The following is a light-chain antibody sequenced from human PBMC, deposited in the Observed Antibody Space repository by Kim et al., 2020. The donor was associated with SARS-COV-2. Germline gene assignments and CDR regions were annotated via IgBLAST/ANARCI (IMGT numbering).Light chain of an antibody. J-gene: IGLJ2*01. CDR3: QAWDSSTAI. Sequence: SYELTQPPSVSVSPGQTASITCSGDKLGDRYVCWYQQKPGQSPILVIYQDSKRPSGIPDRFSGSNSGNTATLTISGTQTADEADYYCQAWDSSTAIFGGGTKVTVL. CDR1: KLGDRY. V-gene: IGLV3-1*01. CDR2: QDS.